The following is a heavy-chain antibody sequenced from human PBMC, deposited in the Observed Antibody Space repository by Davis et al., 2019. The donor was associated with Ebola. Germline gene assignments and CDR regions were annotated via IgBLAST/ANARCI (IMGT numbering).Heavy chain of an antibody. J-gene: IGHJ4*02. CDR2: ISSSSSYI. Sequence: GESLKISCAASGFTFSSYSMNWVRQAPGKGLEWVSSISSSSSYIYYADSVKGRFTISRDNAKNSLYLQMNSLRAEDTALYYCAKDSEAAAGFDYWGQGTLVTVSS. D-gene: IGHD6-13*01. V-gene: IGHV3-21*04. CDR1: GFTFSSYS. CDR3: AKDSEAAAGFDY.